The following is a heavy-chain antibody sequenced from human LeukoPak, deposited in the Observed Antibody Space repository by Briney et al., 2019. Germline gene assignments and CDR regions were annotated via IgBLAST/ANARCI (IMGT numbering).Heavy chain of an antibody. V-gene: IGHV3-66*01. Sequence: GESLRLSCVASGFTVSTNDLSWVRQAPGKGLELVSVIHSGGSTNHANSVKGRFTISRDNSKNTVYLQMNSLRLEDTAVYYCARVQGAYLDHWGQGALVTVSS. J-gene: IGHJ4*02. CDR1: GFTVSTND. CDR3: ARVQGAYLDH. CDR2: IHSGGST. D-gene: IGHD4/OR15-4a*01.